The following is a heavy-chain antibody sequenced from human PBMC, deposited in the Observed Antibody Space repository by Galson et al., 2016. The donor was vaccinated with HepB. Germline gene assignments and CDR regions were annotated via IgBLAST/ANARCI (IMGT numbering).Heavy chain of an antibody. D-gene: IGHD5-18*01. CDR3: ARYIFGFSYFDY. V-gene: IGHV4-39*01. CDR1: SGSITSDSYY. J-gene: IGHJ4*02. CDR2: IYYRGTT. Sequence: SETLSLTCYVSSGSITSDSYYWGWLRQPPGERLEWIGSIYYRGTTYDNPSLKSRLSISVDTSTNQVSLSLTSVTAADTAVYYCARYIFGFSYFDYWAQGALVTVSS.